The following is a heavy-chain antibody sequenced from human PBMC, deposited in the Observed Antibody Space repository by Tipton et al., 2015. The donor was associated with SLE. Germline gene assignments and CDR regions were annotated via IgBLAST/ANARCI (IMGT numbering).Heavy chain of an antibody. CDR1: GGSISSHY. CDR3: AREERIAAAGRLYYYYAMDV. V-gene: IGHV4-59*11. CDR2: IYYSWST. Sequence: TLSLTCTVSGGSISSHYWSWIRQPPGKGLEWIGYIYYSWSTNYNPSLKSRVTISVDTSKNQFSLKLSSVTAADTAVYYCAREERIAAAGRLYYYYAMDVWGQGTTVTVSS. J-gene: IGHJ6*02. D-gene: IGHD6-13*01.